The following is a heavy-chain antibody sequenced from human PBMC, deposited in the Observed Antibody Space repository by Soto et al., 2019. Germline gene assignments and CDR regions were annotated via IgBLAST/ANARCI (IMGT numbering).Heavy chain of an antibody. V-gene: IGHV4-59*01. Sequence: SETLSLTCTVSGGPISSYYWSWIRQPPGKGLEWIGYIYYSGSTNYNPSLKSRVTISVDTSKNQFSLKLSSVTAADTAVYYCARVGIDYYDSSGYLDYFDYWGQGTLVTVSS. CDR1: GGPISSYY. D-gene: IGHD3-22*01. CDR2: IYYSGST. CDR3: ARVGIDYYDSSGYLDYFDY. J-gene: IGHJ4*02.